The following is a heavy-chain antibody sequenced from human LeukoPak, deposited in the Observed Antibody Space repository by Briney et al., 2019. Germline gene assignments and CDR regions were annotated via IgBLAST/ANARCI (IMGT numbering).Heavy chain of an antibody. D-gene: IGHD2/OR15-2a*01. V-gene: IGHV3-7*01. Sequence: GGSLRLSCATSGFTFRNDWLTWLRQAQGKGLEWVANINQDGSKKNYVDSVKGRFTISRDNTENSLFLQMNSLRVEDTAIYYCASDTSPWSRGSYFDALAMWGQGTWVTVPS. CDR1: GFTFRNDW. CDR3: ASDTSPWSRGSYFDALAM. J-gene: IGHJ3*02. CDR2: INQDGSKK.